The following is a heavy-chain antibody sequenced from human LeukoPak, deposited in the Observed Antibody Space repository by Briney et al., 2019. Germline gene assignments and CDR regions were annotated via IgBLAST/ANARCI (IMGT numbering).Heavy chain of an antibody. CDR1: GFTFSDSI. D-gene: IGHD1-26*01. J-gene: IGHJ3*02. CDR3: TRGSEVLGRNAFDI. Sequence: GGSLRLSCATSGFTFSDSIMNWVCQASGKGLEWVGRIRKTANIYATEYSASVKGRFTVSRDDSNNMAYLEMNSLKTEDTAVYYCTRGSEVLGRNAFDIWGQGTMVTVSS. CDR2: IRKTANIYAT. V-gene: IGHV3-73*01.